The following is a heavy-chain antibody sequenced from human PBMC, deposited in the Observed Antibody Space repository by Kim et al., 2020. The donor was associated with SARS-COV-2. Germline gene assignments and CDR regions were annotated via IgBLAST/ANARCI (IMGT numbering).Heavy chain of an antibody. CDR1: GFTFSSYW. CDR2: IKSDGSDT. D-gene: IGHD6-13*01. J-gene: IGHJ5*02. CDR3: ARDSFQQGFAP. V-gene: IGHV3-74*01. Sequence: GGSLRLSCEASGFTFSSYWMNWVRQGPGKGLVWVSRIKSDGSDTHYADSVKGRFTISRDNAKNTLHLQLNSLGVEDTAIYYCARDSFQQGFAPWGQATLGPLPS.